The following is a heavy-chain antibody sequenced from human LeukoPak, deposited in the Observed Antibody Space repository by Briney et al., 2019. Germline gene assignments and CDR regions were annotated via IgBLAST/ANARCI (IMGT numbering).Heavy chain of an antibody. CDR2: IYVSGRI. V-gene: IGHV4-4*07. J-gene: IGHJ5*02. CDR3: ARDSGTTGEVKFDP. Sequence: SETLSLTCSVSGGAISNLYLSWIRQPAGKGLEWIGRIYVSGRIDYNPSLRSRVTMSVDTSKNQLSLRVRSVTAADAGVYYCARDSGTTGEVKFDPWGQGTLVTVSS. D-gene: IGHD3-10*01. CDR1: GGAISNLY.